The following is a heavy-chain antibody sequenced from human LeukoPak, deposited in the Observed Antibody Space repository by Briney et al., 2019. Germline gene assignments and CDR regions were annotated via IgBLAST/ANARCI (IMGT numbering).Heavy chain of an antibody. CDR1: GFTFSNFW. J-gene: IGHJ5*02. Sequence: GESLRLSCTASGFTFSNFWMGWVRQAPGKGLEWVANIKQDGSEKYYVDSVKGRFTISRDNAKNSLYLQMNSLRAEDTAVYYCARARWFDPWGQGTLVTVSS. V-gene: IGHV3-7*01. CDR3: ARARWFDP. CDR2: IKQDGSEK.